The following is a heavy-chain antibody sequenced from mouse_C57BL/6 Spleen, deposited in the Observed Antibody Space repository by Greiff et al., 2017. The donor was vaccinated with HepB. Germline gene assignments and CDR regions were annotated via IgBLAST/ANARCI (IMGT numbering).Heavy chain of an antibody. Sequence: EVQLQQSGPELVKPGASVKIPCKASGYTFTDYNMDWVKQSHGKSLEWIGDINPNNGGTIYNQKFKGKATLTVDKSSSTAYMELRSLTSEDTAVYYCARSPLYYYGSSYGAMDYWGQGTSVTVSS. D-gene: IGHD1-1*01. J-gene: IGHJ4*01. V-gene: IGHV1-18*01. CDR2: INPNNGGT. CDR3: ARSPLYYYGSSYGAMDY. CDR1: GYTFTDYN.